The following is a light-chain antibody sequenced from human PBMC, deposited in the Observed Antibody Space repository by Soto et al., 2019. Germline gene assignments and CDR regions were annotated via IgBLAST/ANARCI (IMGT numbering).Light chain of an antibody. CDR2: DAS. V-gene: IGKV1-33*01. CDR1: QDISNY. Sequence: DIRMSQSAAALAVPLETRVTIPGQASQDISNYLNWYQQKPGKAHKLLIYDASNLETGVPSRFSGSGSGTDFTFTISSLQPEDIAPYYCPHYANLPIPFAQVTLLAIK. CDR3: PHYANLPIP. J-gene: IGKJ5*01.